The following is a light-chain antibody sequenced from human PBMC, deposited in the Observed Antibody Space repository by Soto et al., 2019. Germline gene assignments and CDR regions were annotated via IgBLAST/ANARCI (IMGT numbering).Light chain of an antibody. CDR1: SSNIGSNT. CDR2: SNN. Sequence: QSVLTQPPSASGTPGQRVTISCSGSSSNIGSNTVNWYQQLPGTAPKLLIYSNNQRPSGVPDRFSGSKSGTSASLAISGLQSEDAADYYCAAWDDSLNGPLYVFGTGTKLTVL. J-gene: IGLJ1*01. CDR3: AAWDDSLNGPLYV. V-gene: IGLV1-44*01.